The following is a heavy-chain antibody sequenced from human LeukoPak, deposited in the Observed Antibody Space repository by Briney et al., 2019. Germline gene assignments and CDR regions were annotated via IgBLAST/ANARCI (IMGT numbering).Heavy chain of an antibody. Sequence: GASVKVSCKASGYTFTSYAMHWVRQAPGQRLEWIGWIVVGSANTNYAQKLQERVTITRDMSTSTAYMELSSLRSDDTAVYYCAADSGSYPRRGAFDIWGQGTMVTVSS. J-gene: IGHJ3*02. D-gene: IGHD1-26*01. V-gene: IGHV1-58*02. CDR2: IVVGSANT. CDR3: AADSGSYPRRGAFDI. CDR1: GYTFTSYA.